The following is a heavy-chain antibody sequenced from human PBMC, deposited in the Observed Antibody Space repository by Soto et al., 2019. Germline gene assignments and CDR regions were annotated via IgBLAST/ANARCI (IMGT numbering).Heavy chain of an antibody. D-gene: IGHD3-10*01. V-gene: IGHV4-59*01. CDR2: IYYSGCT. CDR1: GGSISTYY. CDR3: ARGPYGPGHYQYYYGMDV. J-gene: IGHJ6*02. Sequence: PSETLSLTCSVSGGSISTYYWSWIRQPPGKGLEWIGYIYYSGCTNYSPSLKSRVTISVDTSENRFSLKLSSVTAADTALYYCARGPYGPGHYQYYYGMDVWGQGTTVTVS.